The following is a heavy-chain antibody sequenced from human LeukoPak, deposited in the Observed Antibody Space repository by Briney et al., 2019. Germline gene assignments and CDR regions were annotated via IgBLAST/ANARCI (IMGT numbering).Heavy chain of an antibody. V-gene: IGHV3-23*01. D-gene: IGHD6-13*01. CDR1: GFTFSSYA. CDR3: ATGATAAAATRYYYYYMDV. J-gene: IGHJ6*03. CDR2: ISGSGGST. Sequence: AGGSLRLSCAASGFTFSSYAMSWVRQAPGKGLEWVSAISGSGGSTYYADSVKGRFTISRDNSKNTLYLQMNSLTVEDTAVYYCATGATAAAATRYYYYYMDVWGKGTTVTVSS.